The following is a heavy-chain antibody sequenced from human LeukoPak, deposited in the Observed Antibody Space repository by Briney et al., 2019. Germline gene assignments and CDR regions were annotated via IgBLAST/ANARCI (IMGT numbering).Heavy chain of an antibody. Sequence: GESLKISCKGSGYSFTSYRIGWVRQMPGKGLEWMGIIYPGDPDTRYSPSFQGQVTISADKSISTAYLQWSSLKASDTAMYYCAVYYYDSSGYYPEGGYFDYWGQGTLVTVSS. CDR1: GYSFTSYR. CDR3: AVYYYDSSGYYPEGGYFDY. J-gene: IGHJ4*02. V-gene: IGHV5-51*01. D-gene: IGHD3-22*01. CDR2: IYPGDPDT.